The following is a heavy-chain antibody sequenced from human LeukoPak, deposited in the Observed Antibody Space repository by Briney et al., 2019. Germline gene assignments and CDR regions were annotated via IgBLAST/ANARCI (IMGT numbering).Heavy chain of an antibody. CDR1: GRSISIYY. V-gene: IGHV4-59*08. CDR2: MYESGRT. CDR3: ARHGGGYSFDY. Sequence: SDTQSLTCTVSGRSISIYYWSWIRHPPGKGLEWMGYMYESGRTNLNLSLKSRVAISVDKSKNQCSVKLTSLTAADTVVYYWARHGGGYSFDYWGQGTLVTVSS. D-gene: IGHD3-22*01. J-gene: IGHJ4*02.